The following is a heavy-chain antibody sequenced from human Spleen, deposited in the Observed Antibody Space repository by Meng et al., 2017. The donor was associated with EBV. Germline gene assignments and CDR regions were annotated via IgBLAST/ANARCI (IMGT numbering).Heavy chain of an antibody. Sequence: GRLGVAGGAGALPGRSLDSSCAASGFTLSGYTMTWVRQAPGKGLEWVSSISSSGSYIYYADSMKGRFTISRDNADNSLYLQMNSLRAEDTAVYYCARDFSADPYFQHWGQGTLVTVSS. D-gene: IGHD1-26*01. J-gene: IGHJ1*01. CDR3: ARDFSADPYFQH. V-gene: IGHV3-21*01. CDR2: ISSSGSYI. CDR1: GFTLSGYT.